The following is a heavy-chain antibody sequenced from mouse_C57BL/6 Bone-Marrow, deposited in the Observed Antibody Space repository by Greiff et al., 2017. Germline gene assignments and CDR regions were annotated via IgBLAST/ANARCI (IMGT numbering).Heavy chain of an antibody. D-gene: IGHD1-1*01. Sequence: EVHLVESGEGLVKPGGSLKLSCAASGFTFSSYAMSWVRQTPEKRLEWVAYISSGGDYIYYADTVKGRFTISRDNARNTLYLQMSSLKSEDTAMYYCTRKRGYGSSFYYYAMDYWGQGTSVTVSS. CDR2: ISSGGDYI. CDR1: GFTFSSYA. V-gene: IGHV5-9-1*02. J-gene: IGHJ4*01. CDR3: TRKRGYGSSFYYYAMDY.